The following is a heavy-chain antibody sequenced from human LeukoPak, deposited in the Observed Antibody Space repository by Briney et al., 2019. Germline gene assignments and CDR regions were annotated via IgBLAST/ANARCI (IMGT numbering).Heavy chain of an antibody. V-gene: IGHV3-7*01. CDR3: ARDARGSPDY. D-gene: IGHD1-14*01. CDR2: IKDDGSEK. CDR1: GGSISSYY. Sequence: PSETLSLTCTVSGGSISSYYWSWIRQPPGKGLEWVATIKDDGSEKYYVGSLMGRFTISRDNARNSLYLQMSSLRAEDTAIYFCARDARGSPDYWGQGTLVTVS. J-gene: IGHJ4*02.